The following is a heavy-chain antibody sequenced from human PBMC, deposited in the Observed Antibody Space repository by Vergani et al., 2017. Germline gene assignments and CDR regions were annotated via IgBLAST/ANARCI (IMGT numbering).Heavy chain of an antibody. V-gene: IGHV4-61*02. CDR3: ARDPLYITTWPFLLLDMDG. Sequence: QVQLQESGPGLVRPSQTLSLTCTVSGGSISSGSYYWSWFRKPAGKGLEWIGRFYTGGGTSYNPSLKSRVTISVDTSKNQFSLQLSSVTAADTAVYYCARDPLYITTWPFLLLDMDGRRQGTTLTVSS. CDR2: FYTGGGT. CDR1: GGSISSGSYY. D-gene: IGHD1-14*01. J-gene: IGHJ6*02.